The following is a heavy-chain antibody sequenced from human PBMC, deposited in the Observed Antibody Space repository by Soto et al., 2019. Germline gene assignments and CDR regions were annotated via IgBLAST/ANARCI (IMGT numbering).Heavy chain of an antibody. Sequence: GGSLRLSCAASGFTFSSYAMHWVRQAPGKGLEWVAVISYDGSNKYYADSVKGRFTISRDNSKNTLYLQMNSLRAEDTAVYYCARGGPGKTYYYYGMDVWGQGTTVTVSS. D-gene: IGHD3-16*01. CDR1: GFTFSSYA. J-gene: IGHJ6*02. CDR3: ARGGPGKTYYYYGMDV. V-gene: IGHV3-30-3*01. CDR2: ISYDGSNK.